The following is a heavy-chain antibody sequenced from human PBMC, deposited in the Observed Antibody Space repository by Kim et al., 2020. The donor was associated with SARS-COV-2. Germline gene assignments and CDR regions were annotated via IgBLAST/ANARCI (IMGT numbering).Heavy chain of an antibody. V-gene: IGHV1-24*01. D-gene: IGHD3-10*01. CDR1: GYTLTELS. Sequence: ASVKVSCKVSGYTLTELSMHGVRQAPGKGLEWMGGFDPEDGETIYAQKFQGRVTMTEDTSTDTAYMELSSLRSEDTAVYYCATDRGLSMVRGVIIHWGQGTLVTVSS. CDR3: ATDRGLSMVRGVIIH. J-gene: IGHJ4*02. CDR2: FDPEDGET.